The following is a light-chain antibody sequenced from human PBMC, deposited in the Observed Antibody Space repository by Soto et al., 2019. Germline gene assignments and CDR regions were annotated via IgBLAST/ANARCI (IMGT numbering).Light chain of an antibody. J-gene: IGKJ5*01. CDR3: QQRNNWPPIT. CDR1: QSTNNY. CDR2: DAS. Sequence: EIVLTQSPATLSLSPGERATLSCRASQSTNNYLAWYQQKPGQAPRLLIYDASNRATGIPARFSGSGSVTDFTLTISSLEAEDFAVYYCQQRNNWPPITFGQGTRLEIK. V-gene: IGKV3-11*01.